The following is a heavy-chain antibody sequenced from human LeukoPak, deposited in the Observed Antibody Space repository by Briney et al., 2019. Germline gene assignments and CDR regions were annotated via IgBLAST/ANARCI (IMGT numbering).Heavy chain of an antibody. Sequence: KTSETLSLTCTVSGYSISSGYYWGWIRQPPGKGLEWIGSIYHSGSTYYNPSLKSRVTISVDTSKNQFSLKLSSVTAADTAVYYCARALGGDEVVDWFDPWGQGTLVTVSS. D-gene: IGHD2-15*01. V-gene: IGHV4-38-2*02. CDR3: ARALGGDEVVDWFDP. CDR1: GYSISSGYY. J-gene: IGHJ5*02. CDR2: IYHSGST.